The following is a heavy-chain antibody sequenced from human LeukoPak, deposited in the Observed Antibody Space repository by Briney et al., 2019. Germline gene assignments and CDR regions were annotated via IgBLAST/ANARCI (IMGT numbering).Heavy chain of an antibody. J-gene: IGHJ4*02. D-gene: IGHD3-3*01. CDR3: ARGSGFGLYYFDY. V-gene: IGHV3-23*01. Sequence: GGSLRLSCAASGFTFSSYAMSWVRQAPGKGLEWVSAISGSGGSTYYADSVRGRFTASRDNSKNMVYLHMDSLRAEDTAVYYCARGSGFGLYYFDYWGQGTLVTVSS. CDR1: GFTFSSYA. CDR2: ISGSGGST.